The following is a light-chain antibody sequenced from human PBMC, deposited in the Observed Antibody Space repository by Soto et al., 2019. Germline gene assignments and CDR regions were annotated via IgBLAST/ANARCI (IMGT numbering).Light chain of an antibody. J-gene: IGLJ1*01. V-gene: IGLV1-40*01. CDR1: SSNIGATYD. CDR2: GNS. Sequence: QSVLTQSPSVSGAPGQRVTISCTGSSSNIGATYDVQWYQQLPGTAPKLLIYGNSNRPSGVPDRFSGSKSGTSASLAITGLQADDESYYYCQSYDSSLSAHYVFGTGTKVTDL. CDR3: QSYDSSLSAHYV.